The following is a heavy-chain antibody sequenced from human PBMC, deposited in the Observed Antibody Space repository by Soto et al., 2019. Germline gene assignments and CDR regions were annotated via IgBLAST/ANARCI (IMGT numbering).Heavy chain of an antibody. J-gene: IGHJ4*02. D-gene: IGHD3-3*01. CDR3: ARDKRVLRFLEWSYSFDF. V-gene: IGHV3-30-3*01. CDR2: ISYDGSNK. Sequence: GSLKLSCVASGFTFSSYAMHWVRQAPGKGLEWVTVISYDGSNKYYADSVKGRFTISRDNSKNTLYLQMNSLRAEDTAVYYCARDKRVLRFLEWSYSFDFGGQGTLFTVS. CDR1: GFTFSSYA.